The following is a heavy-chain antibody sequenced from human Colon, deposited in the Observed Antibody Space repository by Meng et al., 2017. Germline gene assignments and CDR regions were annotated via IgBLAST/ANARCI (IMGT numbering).Heavy chain of an antibody. Sequence: QVQLQESGPGLVKPSGTLPHTCAVSGASSNSTGYSWNWVRQPPGKGLEWIGYIHESGIASYNPSLKSRVTISLDRSKNQFSLNMTSVTAADTAVYFCARVGYCVNGVCYQTLGHWSQGTLVTVSS. CDR2: IHESGIA. CDR1: GASSNSTGYS. D-gene: IGHD2-8*01. CDR3: ARVGYCVNGVCYQTLGH. J-gene: IGHJ4*02. V-gene: IGHV4-30-2*01.